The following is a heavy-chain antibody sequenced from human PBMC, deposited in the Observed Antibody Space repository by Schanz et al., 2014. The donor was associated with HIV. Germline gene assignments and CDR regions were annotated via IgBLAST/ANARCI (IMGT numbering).Heavy chain of an antibody. CDR3: AREPSFSGLDV. D-gene: IGHD6-6*01. CDR2: FNPNSGGR. V-gene: IGHV1-2*02. J-gene: IGHJ6*02. CDR1: GYTFTGYY. Sequence: QVQLLQSGAEVKKPGSSVKVSCKASGYTFTGYYLHWIRQAPGQGLEWMGWFNPNSGGRIYPQKLEGRVTMTRDTSISTAYMELSSLRYDDTAVYYRAREPSFSGLDVWGQGTTVIVSS.